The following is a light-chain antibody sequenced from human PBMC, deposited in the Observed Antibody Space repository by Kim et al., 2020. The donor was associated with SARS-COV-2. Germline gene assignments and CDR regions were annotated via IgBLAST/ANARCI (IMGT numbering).Light chain of an antibody. J-gene: IGLJ2*01. CDR2: YDS. V-gene: IGLV3-21*04. CDR1: SIGSKS. Sequence: SYELTQLPSVSVAPGQTARVSCGGNSIGSKSVHWYQQKAGQAPVLVIYYDSDRPSGIPERFSGSNSGNTATLTISRVEAGDEADYYCQVWDSSSDHRVVFGGGTQLTVL. CDR3: QVWDSSSDHRVV.